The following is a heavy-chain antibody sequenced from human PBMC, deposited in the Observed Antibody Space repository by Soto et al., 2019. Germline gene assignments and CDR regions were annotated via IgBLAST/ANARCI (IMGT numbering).Heavy chain of an antibody. CDR2: INPSSDNT. D-gene: IGHD3-3*01. Sequence: ASVKVSCKASGYTFSSYYIHWVRQAPGQGLEWMGIINPSSDNTNYAQKFQGRVTMTRDTSTSTVYMELSSLRSEDTAIYYCARDLNFGLSPFDYWGQGTLVTSPQ. J-gene: IGHJ4*02. CDR3: ARDLNFGLSPFDY. V-gene: IGHV1-46*01. CDR1: GYTFSSYY.